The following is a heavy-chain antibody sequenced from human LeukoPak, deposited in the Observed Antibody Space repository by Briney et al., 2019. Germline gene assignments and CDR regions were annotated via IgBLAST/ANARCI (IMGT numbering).Heavy chain of an antibody. CDR1: GFIFSNFW. Sequence: GGSLRLSCAASGFIFSNFWMHWVRQAPGKGLVWVSRINSDGSSTSYADSVKGRSTISRDNAKNTLCLQMNSLRAEDTAVYYCARERVVVTAIEDCYYGMDVWGQGTTVTVSS. D-gene: IGHD2-21*02. J-gene: IGHJ6*02. V-gene: IGHV3-74*01. CDR2: INSDGSST. CDR3: ARERVVVTAIEDCYYGMDV.